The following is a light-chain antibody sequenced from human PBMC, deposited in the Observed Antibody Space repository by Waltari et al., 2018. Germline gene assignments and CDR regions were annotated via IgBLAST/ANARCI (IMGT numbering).Light chain of an antibody. J-gene: IGKJ1*01. V-gene: IGKV4-1*01. Sequence: DIVMTQSPDSLAVSLGERATINCKSSQSVLYSSNNKNYLAWYQQKPGQPPKLLIYWASTRESGVPDRFSGSGSGTDFTLTISSLQAEDVAVYYCQQYYSTPXTFGXGXXXEIK. CDR2: WAS. CDR1: QSVLYSSNNKNY. CDR3: QQYYSTPXT.